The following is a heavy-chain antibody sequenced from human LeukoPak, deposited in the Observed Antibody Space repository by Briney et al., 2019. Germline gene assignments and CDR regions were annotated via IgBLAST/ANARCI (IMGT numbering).Heavy chain of an antibody. CDR1: GGSISSGGYY. Sequence: SETLSLTCTVSGGSISSGGYYWSWIRQHPGKGLEWIGYIYYSGSTYYNPSLKSRVTISVDTSKNQFSLKLSSVTAADTAVYYWARYQGGGDMDYFDYWGQGTLVTVSS. D-gene: IGHD3-16*01. CDR2: IYYSGST. V-gene: IGHV4-31*03. J-gene: IGHJ4*02. CDR3: ARYQGGGDMDYFDY.